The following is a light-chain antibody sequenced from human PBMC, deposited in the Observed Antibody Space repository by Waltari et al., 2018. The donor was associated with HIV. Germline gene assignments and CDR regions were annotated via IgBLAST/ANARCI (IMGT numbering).Light chain of an antibody. CDR2: YDS. V-gene: IGLV3-21*04. Sequence: SYVLTQPPSVSVAPGKTARITCGGDNIGRKSVHWYQQKPDQAPVLVIYYDSDRPSGIPERFSGSNSGNTATLTISRVEAGDEADYSCQVWDSGSDHPWVFGGGTKLTVL. CDR1: NIGRKS. CDR3: QVWDSGSDHPWV. J-gene: IGLJ2*01.